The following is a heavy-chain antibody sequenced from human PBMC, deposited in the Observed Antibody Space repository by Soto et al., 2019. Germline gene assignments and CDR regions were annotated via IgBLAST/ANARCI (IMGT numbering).Heavy chain of an antibody. D-gene: IGHD2-2*01. J-gene: IGHJ6*03. CDR2: INAYDGDT. Sequence: QVQLVQSGADVKKPGASVKVSCKASGYTFTNYGISWVRQAPGQGREWMGWINAYDGDTNYAQKFQGRVTMTTDTSTSTAFMEVRSLRSDDTAVYYCATMGVLVPATIAYYFYYMDVWGKGTTVTVSS. CDR1: GYTFTNYG. CDR3: ATMGVLVPATIAYYFYYMDV. V-gene: IGHV1-18*01.